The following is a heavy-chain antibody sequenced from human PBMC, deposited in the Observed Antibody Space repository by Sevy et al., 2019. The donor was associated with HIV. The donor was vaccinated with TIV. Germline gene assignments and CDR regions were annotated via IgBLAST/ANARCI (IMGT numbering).Heavy chain of an antibody. D-gene: IGHD1-26*01. Sequence: GGSLRLSCAASGFTFDDYAMHWVRQAPGKGLEWVSGISWNSGSIGYADSVKGRFTISRDNAKNSLYLQMNSLRAEDMALYYCAKDGSRVYSGSYLSIFDYWGQGTLVTVSS. J-gene: IGHJ4*02. V-gene: IGHV3-9*03. CDR2: ISWNSGSI. CDR1: GFTFDDYA. CDR3: AKDGSRVYSGSYLSIFDY.